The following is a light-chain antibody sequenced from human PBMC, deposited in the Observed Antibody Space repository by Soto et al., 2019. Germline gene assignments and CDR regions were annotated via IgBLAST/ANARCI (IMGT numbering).Light chain of an antibody. CDR2: AAS. CDR1: QGISSY. Sequence: AIRMTQSPSSFSASTGDRVTITCRASQGISSYLAWYQQKPGKAPKLLIYAASTLQSGVPSRFSGSGSGTDFTLTISCLQSEDFATYYCQQYNSYYLWTLGQGTRLEIK. V-gene: IGKV1-8*01. J-gene: IGKJ5*01. CDR3: QQYNSYYLWT.